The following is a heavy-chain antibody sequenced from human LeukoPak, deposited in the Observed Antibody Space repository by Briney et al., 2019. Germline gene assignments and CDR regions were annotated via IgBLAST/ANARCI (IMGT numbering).Heavy chain of an antibody. CDR3: ARQGGGYSYAATHYFDY. Sequence: SETLSLTCAVYGGSFSDNYWSWIRQPPGKGLEWIGEISHSGSTNYNPSLKSRVTISVDTSKNQFSLKLSSVTAADTAVYYCARQGGGYSYAATHYFDYWGQGTLVTVSS. D-gene: IGHD5-18*01. CDR1: GGSFSDNY. J-gene: IGHJ4*02. CDR2: ISHSGST. V-gene: IGHV4-34*01.